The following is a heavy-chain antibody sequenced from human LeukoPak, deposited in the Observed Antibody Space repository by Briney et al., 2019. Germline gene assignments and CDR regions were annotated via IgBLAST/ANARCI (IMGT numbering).Heavy chain of an antibody. Sequence: GGSLRLSCAASGFTFSRYWMSWVRQAQGKGLEWVANIKQDGSEKYYVDSVKGRFTISRDNAKNSLYLQMHSLRAEDTAVYYCARDVAAMDYDYYYYYMDVWGKGTTVTVSS. CDR3: ARDVAAMDYDYYYYYMDV. CDR2: IKQDGSEK. J-gene: IGHJ6*03. CDR1: GFTFSRYW. D-gene: IGHD2-15*01. V-gene: IGHV3-7*01.